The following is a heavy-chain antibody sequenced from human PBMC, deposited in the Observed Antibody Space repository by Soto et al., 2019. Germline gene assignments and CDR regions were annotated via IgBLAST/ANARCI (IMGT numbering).Heavy chain of an antibody. CDR2: VKDKTDGETT. Sequence: QLVQSGGGLVKPGGSLRLYCAASGFSITDVWMTWVRQAPWKGLEWVARVKDKTDGETTDYAAPVEGRFTISRDDSKNTLYLQMNSLKTEDTAVYYCTDLLRGVGAFDIWGQGTMVTVSS. J-gene: IGHJ3*02. D-gene: IGHD3-10*01. CDR1: GFSITDVW. CDR3: TDLLRGVGAFDI. V-gene: IGHV3-15*01.